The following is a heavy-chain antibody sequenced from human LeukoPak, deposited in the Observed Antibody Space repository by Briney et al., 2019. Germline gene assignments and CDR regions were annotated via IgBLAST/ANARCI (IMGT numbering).Heavy chain of an antibody. CDR3: ATSEVGRSCDREVGFNLD. Sequence: PGGSLRLSCAASGFAFSKYWMSWARQAPGKGLEWLANINEDGTGKYYVDSVKGRFTISRDNAKNSLYLQMNSLRVEDTAVYYCATSEVGRSCDREVGFNLDWGQGTLVTVSS. CDR2: INEDGTGK. J-gene: IGHJ4*02. CDR1: GFAFSKYW. V-gene: IGHV3-7*02. D-gene: IGHD2-15*01.